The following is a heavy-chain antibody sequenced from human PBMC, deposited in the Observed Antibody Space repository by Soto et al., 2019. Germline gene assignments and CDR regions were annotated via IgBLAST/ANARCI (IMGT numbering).Heavy chain of an antibody. J-gene: IGHJ6*02. V-gene: IGHV3-49*03. CDR1: GFTFGDYA. CDR3: TTDDDDFWSGYMSYYYYYGMDV. Sequence: GGSLRLSCTASGFTFGDYAMSWFRQAPGKGLEWVGFIRSKAYGGTTEYAASVKGRFTISRDDSKSIAYLQMNSLKTEDTAVYYCTTDDDDFWSGYMSYYYYYGMDVWGQGTTVTVSS. CDR2: IRSKAYGGTT. D-gene: IGHD3-3*01.